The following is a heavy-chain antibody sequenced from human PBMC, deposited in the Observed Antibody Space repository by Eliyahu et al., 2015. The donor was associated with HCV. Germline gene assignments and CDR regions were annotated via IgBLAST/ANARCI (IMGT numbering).Heavy chain of an antibody. CDR1: GFTVSKAW. CDR2: IKSKTDGGTT. CDR3: TTGAPGGFDYYLDV. V-gene: IGHV3-15*01. D-gene: IGHD3-10*01. J-gene: IGHJ6*03. Sequence: EVQLVESGGGLVKPGGSLRLSWAASGFTVSKAWMSGVRQAPGRGLEWIGRIKSKTDGGTTDYAAPVXGRFTISRDDSKSTLYLQMNSLKTEDTAVYYCTTGAPGGFDYYLDVWGQGTTVTVSS.